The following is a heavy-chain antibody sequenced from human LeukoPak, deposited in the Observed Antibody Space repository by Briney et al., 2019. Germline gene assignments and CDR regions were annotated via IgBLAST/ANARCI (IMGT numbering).Heavy chain of an antibody. V-gene: IGHV4-4*02. D-gene: IGHD6-19*01. J-gene: IGHJ6*04. CDR1: GGSISSSNW. CDR2: IYHSGST. CDR3: ARDNSSGWFYYYYGMDV. Sequence: SGTQSLTCAVSGGSISSSNWWSWVRQPPGKGLEWIGEIYHSGSTNYNPSLKSRVTISVDKSKNQFSLKLSSVTAADTAVYYCARDNSSGWFYYYYGMDVWGKGTTVTVSS.